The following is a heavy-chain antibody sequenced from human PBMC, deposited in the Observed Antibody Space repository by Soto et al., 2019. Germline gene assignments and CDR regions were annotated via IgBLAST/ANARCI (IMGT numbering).Heavy chain of an antibody. CDR3: AREIQFDY. D-gene: IGHD5-18*01. CDR2: ISANNGNT. CDR1: GYTFTSSG. Sequence: QVQLVQSGAEVRKPGASVKVSCKASGYTFTSSGITWVRQAPGQGLEWMGWISANNGNTIYAQKFQGRVTMTTDTSTNTAYMELRSLRSDDTAVYCCAREIQFDYWGQGTLVTVSA. V-gene: IGHV1-18*01. J-gene: IGHJ4*02.